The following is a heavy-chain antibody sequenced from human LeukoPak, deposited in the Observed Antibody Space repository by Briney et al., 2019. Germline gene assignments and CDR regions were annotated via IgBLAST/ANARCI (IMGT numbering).Heavy chain of an antibody. CDR1: GFTVSSNY. V-gene: IGHV3-64D*06. J-gene: IGHJ4*02. CDR2: ISSNGDST. D-gene: IGHD1-1*01. CDR3: VKPPWRPSEIYFDY. Sequence: PGGSLRLSCAASGFTVSSNYMSWVRQAPGKGLECVSAISSNGDSTYYADSVKGRFTISRDNSKNTLYLQMSSLRAEDTAVYYCVKPPWRPSEIYFDYWGQGTLVTVSS.